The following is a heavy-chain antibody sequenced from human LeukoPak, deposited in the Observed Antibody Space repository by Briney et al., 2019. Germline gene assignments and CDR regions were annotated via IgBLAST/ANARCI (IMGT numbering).Heavy chain of an antibody. J-gene: IGHJ4*02. V-gene: IGHV3-23*01. CDR1: GFTFSTYV. Sequence: GGSLRLSCAASGFTFSTYVMSWVRQAPGKALEWVSSISGSGGNTYYADSVKGRFTISRDNSKNTLSLQMNSLRAEDTAIYYCAKQLGYCSDGSCYFPYWGQGTLVTVSS. CDR3: AKQLGYCSDGSCYFPY. CDR2: ISGSGGNT. D-gene: IGHD2-15*01.